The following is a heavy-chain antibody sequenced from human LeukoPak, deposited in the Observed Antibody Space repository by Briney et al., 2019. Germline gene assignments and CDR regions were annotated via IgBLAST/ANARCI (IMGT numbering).Heavy chain of an antibody. V-gene: IGHV4-34*01. Sequence: SETLSLTCAVYGGSFSGYYWRWIRQPPGKGLEWIGEINHSGSTNYNPTLKSRVTISVDTSKNQFSLKLSSVTAADTAVYYCARGRMGDQPGGVFDYWGQGTLVTVSS. CDR2: INHSGST. J-gene: IGHJ4*02. D-gene: IGHD3-16*01. CDR3: ARGRMGDQPGGVFDY. CDR1: GGSFSGYY.